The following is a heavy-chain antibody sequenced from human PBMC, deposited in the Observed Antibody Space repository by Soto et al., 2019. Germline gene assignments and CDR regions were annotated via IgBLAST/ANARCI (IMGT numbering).Heavy chain of an antibody. D-gene: IGHD2-15*01. CDR3: ASGAVVDVVGAFQRQLAP. CDR2: IYFTGST. V-gene: IGHV4-30-4*02. CDR1: GDTANNGDYF. J-gene: IGHJ5*02. Sequence: PSETLSLTCSGSGDTANNGDYFWRWLRQSPWKGLEGLGYIYFTGSTYYSSSLNSRLHISMDKSKNRFSLEMTSVTVADTVVYFCASGAVVDVVGAFQRQLAPGGPGLLVT.